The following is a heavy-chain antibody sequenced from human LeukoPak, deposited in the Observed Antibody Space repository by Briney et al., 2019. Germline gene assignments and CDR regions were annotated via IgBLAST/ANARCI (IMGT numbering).Heavy chain of an antibody. D-gene: IGHD6-13*01. CDR3: ARAGIAAAYFQH. CDR2: ISSSGSTI. CDR1: GFTFSSYE. J-gene: IGHJ1*01. Sequence: GGSLRLSCAASGFTFSSYEVNWVRQAPGKGLEWVSYISSSGSTIYYADSVKGRFTISRDNAKNSLYLQMNSLRAEDTAVYYCARAGIAAAYFQHWGQGTLVTVSS. V-gene: IGHV3-48*03.